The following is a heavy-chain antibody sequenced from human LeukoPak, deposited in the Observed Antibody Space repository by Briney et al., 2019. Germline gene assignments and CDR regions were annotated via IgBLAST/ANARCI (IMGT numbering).Heavy chain of an antibody. Sequence: PGGSLRLSCAASGFPFSSYAMSWVRQTPGTGLDWVSSISDSGGSTYYADSVKGRFTISRDNSKNILYLQMNNLRAEDTALYYCAKDHYPAKVPNWCYGMDVWGRGTTVTVSS. CDR1: GFPFSSYA. CDR3: AKDHYPAKVPNWCYGMDV. V-gene: IGHV3-23*01. CDR2: ISDSGGST. J-gene: IGHJ6*02. D-gene: IGHD1-26*01.